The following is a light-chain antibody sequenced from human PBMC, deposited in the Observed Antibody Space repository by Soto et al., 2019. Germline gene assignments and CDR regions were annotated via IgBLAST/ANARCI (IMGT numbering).Light chain of an antibody. J-gene: IGLJ2*01. V-gene: IGLV2-23*01. CDR3: CSYAGDSSDNNYVV. CDR2: EGS. Sequence: QSALTQPASVSGSPGQSITISCTGTSSDLGSYKLVSWYQQHPGKAPKFIIYEGSKRPSGVSNRFSGSKSGNTASLTISGLQAEDEADYYCCSYAGDSSDNNYVVFGGGTQLTVL. CDR1: SSDLGSYKL.